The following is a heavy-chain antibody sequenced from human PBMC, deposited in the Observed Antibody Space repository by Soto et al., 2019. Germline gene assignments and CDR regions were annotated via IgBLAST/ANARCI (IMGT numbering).Heavy chain of an antibody. D-gene: IGHD3-10*01. CDR2: ISSNSRHI. CDR1: GFSFSDYF. V-gene: IGHV3-11*05. CDR3: ARDSVPRGDLPAKWFDP. J-gene: IGHJ5*02. Sequence: QAQLVESGGGLVKPGGSLRLSCAASGFSFSDYFMHWIRQAPGKGLEWISYISSNSRHINYADSVKGRFTISRDDAKNSLYLHMSNLKAEDTAVYYCARDSVPRGDLPAKWFDPWGQGTLLTVTS.